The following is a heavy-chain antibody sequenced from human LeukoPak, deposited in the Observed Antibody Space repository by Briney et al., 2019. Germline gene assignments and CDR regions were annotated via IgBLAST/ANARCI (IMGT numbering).Heavy chain of an antibody. CDR3: AKPSGSYYHYFDY. Sequence: GGSLRLSCAASGFTFSSYSMNWVRQAPGKGLEWVSSISSSSSYIYYADSVKGRFTISRDNSKNTLYLQMNSLRAEDTAVYYCAKPSGSYYHYFDYWGQGTLVTVSS. V-gene: IGHV3-21*01. D-gene: IGHD1-26*01. J-gene: IGHJ4*02. CDR2: ISSSSSYI. CDR1: GFTFSSYS.